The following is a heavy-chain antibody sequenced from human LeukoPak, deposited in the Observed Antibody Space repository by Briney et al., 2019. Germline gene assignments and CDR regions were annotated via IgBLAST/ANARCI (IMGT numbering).Heavy chain of an antibody. J-gene: IGHJ3*02. CDR2: ISSSSSYI. Sequence: GGSLRLSCAASGFTFSSYSMNWVRQAPGKGLELVSSISSSSSYIYYADSVKGRFTISRDNAKNSLYLQMNSLRAEDTAVYYCARDGKVGAPGVGRAFDIWGQGTMVTVSS. CDR3: ARDGKVGAPGVGRAFDI. D-gene: IGHD1-26*01. CDR1: GFTFSSYS. V-gene: IGHV3-21*01.